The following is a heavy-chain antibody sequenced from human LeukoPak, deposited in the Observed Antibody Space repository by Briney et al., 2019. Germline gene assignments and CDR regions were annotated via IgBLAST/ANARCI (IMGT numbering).Heavy chain of an antibody. CDR2: ISYDGNNK. D-gene: IGHD4-11*01. V-gene: IGHV3-30*18. Sequence: GGSLRLSCAAFGVTFSNYGIHWVRQAPGKGLEWVAIISYDGNNKYYADSVKGRFTISRDNSQITLSLQMNSLRPEDTALYYSAKGKSTVGSGLDSWGQGTLVTVSS. CDR3: AKGKSTVGSGLDS. J-gene: IGHJ4*02. CDR1: GVTFSNYG.